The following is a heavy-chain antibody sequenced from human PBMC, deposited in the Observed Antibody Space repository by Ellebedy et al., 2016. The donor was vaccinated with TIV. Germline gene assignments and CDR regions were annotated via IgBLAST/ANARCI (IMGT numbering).Heavy chain of an antibody. CDR3: AKALGYCSGGSCYGPSDNYGMDV. D-gene: IGHD2-15*01. CDR1: GFTFSSYA. J-gene: IGHJ6*02. CDR2: ISYDGSNK. V-gene: IGHV3-30*04. Sequence: GGSLRLXXAASGFTFSSYAMHWVRQAPGKGLEWVAVISYDGSNKYYADSVKGRFTISRDNAKNSLYLQMNSLRAEDTALYYCAKALGYCSGGSCYGPSDNYGMDVWGQGTTVTVSS.